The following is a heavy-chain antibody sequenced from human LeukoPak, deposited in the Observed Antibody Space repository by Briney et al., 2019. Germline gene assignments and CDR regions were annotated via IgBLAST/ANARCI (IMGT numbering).Heavy chain of an antibody. CDR1: GFPFWSYD. V-gene: IGHV3-13*01. CDR3: AREAVDLGLDY. J-gene: IGHJ4*02. D-gene: IGHD3-16*01. Sequence: GGPLSLSCGASGFPFWSYDMHWVPQATGKAVEWVSAIGTSGDTYYPGPVKGRLTLSRENAKNSWYLQMNSLRAGDTAVYYCAREAVDLGLDYWGQGTLVTVSS. CDR2: IGTSGDT.